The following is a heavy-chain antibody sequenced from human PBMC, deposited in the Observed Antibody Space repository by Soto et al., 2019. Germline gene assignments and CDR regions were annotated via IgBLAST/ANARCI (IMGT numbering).Heavy chain of an antibody. J-gene: IGHJ6*03. CDR3: APARPVSPADFPYYYYYMDV. D-gene: IGHD3-3*01. Sequence: GGSLRLSCAASGFTFSSYAMSWVRQAPGKGLEWVSAISGSGGSTYYADSVKGRFTISRDNSKNTLYLQMNSLRAEDTAVYYCAPARPVSPADFPYYYYYMDVWGKGTTVTVSS. CDR1: GFTFSSYA. V-gene: IGHV3-23*01. CDR2: ISGSGGST.